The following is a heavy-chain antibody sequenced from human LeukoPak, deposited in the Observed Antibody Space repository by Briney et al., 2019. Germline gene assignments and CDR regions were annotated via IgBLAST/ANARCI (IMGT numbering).Heavy chain of an antibody. V-gene: IGHV3-7*03. CDR1: GFTFSSYW. J-gene: IGHJ6*03. CDR2: IKQDGSEK. Sequence: GGSLRLSCAASGFTFSSYWMSWVRQAPGKGLEWVANIKQDGSEKYYVDPVKGRFTISRDNAKNSLYLQMNSLRAEDTAVYYCARVHYYDISGYYSRTSYYNYMDVWGKGTTVTVSS. CDR3: ARVHYYDISGYYSRTSYYNYMDV. D-gene: IGHD3-22*01.